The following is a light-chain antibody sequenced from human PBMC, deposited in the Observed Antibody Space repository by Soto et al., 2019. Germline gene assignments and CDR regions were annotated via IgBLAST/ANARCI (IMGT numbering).Light chain of an antibody. V-gene: IGKV1-17*01. CDR2: AAS. CDR1: QGISTY. J-gene: IGKJ4*02. Sequence: IQITQSPSSLSASVGDRVTITCAASQGISTYLNWYLQKPGKDPKLLIYAASSLHSGVPSRFSGSGSGKDFSLKISRLQPEDFATYYCLQYNSYPRTVGPVTQVEIK. CDR3: LQYNSYPRT.